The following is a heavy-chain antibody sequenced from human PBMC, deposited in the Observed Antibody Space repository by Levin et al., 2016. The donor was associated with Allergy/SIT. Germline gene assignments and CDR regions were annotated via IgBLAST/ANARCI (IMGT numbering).Heavy chain of an antibody. J-gene: IGHJ3*02. CDR2: IYYSGST. Sequence: RQAPGKGLEWIGYIYYSGSTYYNPSLKSRVTISVDTSKNQFSLKLSSVTAADTAVYYCARAILVVVAATQGDAFDIWGQGTMVTVSS. V-gene: IGHV4-31*02. CDR3: ARAILVVVAATQGDAFDI. D-gene: IGHD2-15*01.